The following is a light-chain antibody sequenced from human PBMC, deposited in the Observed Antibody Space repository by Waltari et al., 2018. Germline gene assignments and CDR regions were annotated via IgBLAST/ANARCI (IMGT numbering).Light chain of an antibody. J-gene: IGKJ1*01. Sequence: CRASQSVSRALAWYQQNPGQAPRLLIYGASNMATGIPDRFSGSGSATDFSLIISRLEPEDFAVYYCQHYVSLPVTFGQGTKVEIK. V-gene: IGKV3-20*01. CDR2: GAS. CDR1: QSVSRA. CDR3: QHYVSLPVT.